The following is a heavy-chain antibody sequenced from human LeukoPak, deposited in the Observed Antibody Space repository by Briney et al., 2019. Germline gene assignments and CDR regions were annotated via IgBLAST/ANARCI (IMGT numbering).Heavy chain of an antibody. CDR1: GGSFSGYY. V-gene: IGHV4-34*01. CDR3: ARTAGSGYPGMAFDI. Sequence: KASETLSLTCAVYGGSFSGYYWSWIRQPPGKGLEWIGEINHSGSTNYNPSLKSRVTISVDTSKNQFSLKLSSVTAADTAVYYCARTAGSGYPGMAFDIWGQGTMVTVSS. J-gene: IGHJ3*02. CDR2: INHSGST. D-gene: IGHD3-22*01.